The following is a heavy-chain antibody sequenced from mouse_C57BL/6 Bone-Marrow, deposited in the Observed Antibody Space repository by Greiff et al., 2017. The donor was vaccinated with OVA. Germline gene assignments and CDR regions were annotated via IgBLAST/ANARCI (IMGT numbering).Heavy chain of an antibody. J-gene: IGHJ2*01. CDR1: GFTFSSYA. V-gene: IGHV5-4*01. Sequence: EVQGVESGGGLVKPGGSLKLSCAASGFTFSSYAMSWVRQTPEKRLEWVATISDGGSYTYYPDNVKGRFTISRDNAKNNLYLQMSHLKSEDTAMYYCARVVTTGGFDYWGQGTTLTVSS. D-gene: IGHD2-2*01. CDR3: ARVVTTGGFDY. CDR2: ISDGGSYT.